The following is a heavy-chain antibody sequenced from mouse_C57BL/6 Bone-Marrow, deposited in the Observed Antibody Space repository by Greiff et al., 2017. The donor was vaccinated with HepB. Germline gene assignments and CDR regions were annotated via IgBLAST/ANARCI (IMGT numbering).Heavy chain of an antibody. J-gene: IGHJ4*01. CDR2: ISYDGSN. V-gene: IGHV3-6*01. CDR3: ARAGYYSNSYYYAMDY. CDR1: GYSITSGYY. Sequence: ESGPGLVKPSQSLSLTCSVTGYSITSGYYWNWIRQFPGNKLEWMGYISYDGSNNYNPSLKNRISITRDTSKNQFFLKLNSVTTEDTATYYCARAGYYSNSYYYAMDYWGQGTSVTVSS. D-gene: IGHD2-5*01.